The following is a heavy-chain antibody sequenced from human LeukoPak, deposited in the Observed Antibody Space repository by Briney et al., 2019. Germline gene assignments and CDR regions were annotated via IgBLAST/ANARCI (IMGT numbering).Heavy chain of an antibody. V-gene: IGHV3-23*01. D-gene: IGHD3-22*01. CDR3: AKGQDHYDSSGYYHDAFDI. CDR2: ISGSGGST. J-gene: IGHJ3*02. Sequence: PGGTLRLFCAASGFTFSSYGMSWVRQAPGKGLEWVSAISGSGGSTYYADSVKGRFTISRDNSKNTLYLQMNSLRAEDTAVYYCAKGQDHYDSSGYYHDAFDIWGQGTMVTVSS. CDR1: GFTFSSYG.